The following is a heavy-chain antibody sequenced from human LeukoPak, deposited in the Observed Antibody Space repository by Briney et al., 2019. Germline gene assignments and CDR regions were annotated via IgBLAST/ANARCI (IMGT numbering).Heavy chain of an antibody. CDR3: ARGRQSTMKAGGGSYIDY. V-gene: IGHV4-59*01. J-gene: IGHJ4*02. CDR2: IYYSRST. CDR1: GGSLSSFY. D-gene: IGHD3-22*01. Sequence: PSETLSLTRAVSGGSLSSFYLSWSRQPPRPGLEWCGCIYYSRSTNYNPSLNTRVNISVDTSKNQFSLQLSSVPAADTAVYYCARGRQSTMKAGGGSYIDYWGQGTLVTVSS.